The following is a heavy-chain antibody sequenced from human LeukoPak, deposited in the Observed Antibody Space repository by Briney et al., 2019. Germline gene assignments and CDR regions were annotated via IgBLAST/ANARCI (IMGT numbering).Heavy chain of an antibody. Sequence: ASVKVSCKASGYTFTSYAMNWVRQAPGQGLEWMGWINTNTGNPTYAQGFTGRFVFSLDTSVSTAYLQISSLKAEDTALYYCAKSAASAVDYFDFWGQGTLVTVSS. V-gene: IGHV7-4-1*02. J-gene: IGHJ4*02. CDR1: GYTFTSYA. CDR3: AKSAASAVDYFDF. D-gene: IGHD6-25*01. CDR2: INTNTGNP.